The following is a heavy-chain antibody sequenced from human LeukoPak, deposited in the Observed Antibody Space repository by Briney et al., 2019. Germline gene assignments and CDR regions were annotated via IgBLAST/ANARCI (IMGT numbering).Heavy chain of an antibody. Sequence: SQTLSLTCSVSGGSISSDDYYWSWIRQPPGKGLVWIGYILYSGTAYYHPSLKSRVIISVDTSKNEFSLELTSVTAADTAVYYCARFRRGIYYFDYWGQGTLVTVSS. CDR2: ILYSGTA. V-gene: IGHV4-30-4*01. J-gene: IGHJ4*02. D-gene: IGHD2-8*02. CDR1: GGSISSDDYY. CDR3: ARFRRGIYYFDY.